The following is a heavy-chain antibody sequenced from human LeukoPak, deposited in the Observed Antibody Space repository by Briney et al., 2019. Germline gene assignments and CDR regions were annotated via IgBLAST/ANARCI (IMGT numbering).Heavy chain of an antibody. J-gene: IGHJ2*01. CDR3: ARDQEYSSGWYWYFDL. D-gene: IGHD6-19*01. CDR1: GFTFSSYS. V-gene: IGHV3-48*01. CDR2: ISSSSSTI. Sequence: PGGSLRLSCAASGFTFSSYSMNWVRQAPGKGLEWVSYISSSSSTIYYADSVKGRFTISRDNAKNSLYLQMNSLRAEDTAVYYCARDQEYSSGWYWYFDLWGRGTLVTVSS.